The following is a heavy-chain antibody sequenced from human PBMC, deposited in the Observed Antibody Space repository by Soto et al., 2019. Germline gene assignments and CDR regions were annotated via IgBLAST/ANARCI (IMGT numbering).Heavy chain of an antibody. CDR3: ARGGGVGVAGSAAFDM. V-gene: IGHV1-2*02. Sequence: QLHLVQSGAVVKKPGASVTVSCSASGYPVTAYYMHWVRQAPGRGLEWMGGINPATGAAKYTQTFQGRVTLTRDTSTSTVFIELRGLPSEDTAVFYCARGGGVGVAGSAAFDMWGQGTLVTVSS. CDR1: GYPVTAYY. D-gene: IGHD3-3*01. CDR2: INPATGAA. J-gene: IGHJ3*02.